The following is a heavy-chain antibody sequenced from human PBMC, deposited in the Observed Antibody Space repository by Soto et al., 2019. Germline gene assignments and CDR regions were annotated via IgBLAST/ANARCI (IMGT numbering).Heavy chain of an antibody. D-gene: IGHD6-13*01. CDR3: ARDKAAAAGSYYYGMDV. CDR1: GGTFSSYA. Sequence: QVQLVQSGAEVKKPGSSVKVSCKASGGTFSSYAISWVRQAPGQGLEWMGGIIPIFGTANYAQKFQGRVTITGDESTSTAYMERSSLRSEDTAVYYCARDKAAAAGSYYYGMDVWGQGTTVTVSS. J-gene: IGHJ6*02. CDR2: IIPIFGTA. V-gene: IGHV1-69*01.